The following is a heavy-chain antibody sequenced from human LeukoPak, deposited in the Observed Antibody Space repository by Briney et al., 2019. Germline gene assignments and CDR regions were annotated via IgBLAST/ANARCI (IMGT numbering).Heavy chain of an antibody. CDR2: INPNSGGT. J-gene: IGHJ4*02. D-gene: IGHD6-6*01. V-gene: IGHV1-2*02. CDR1: GYTFTGYY. CDR3: AREVSAARMGSPGFDY. Sequence: ASVKVSCKASGYTFTGYYMHWVRQAPGQGLEWMGWINPNSGGTNYAQRFQGRVTMTRDTSISTAYMELSRLRSDDTAVYYCAREVSAARMGSPGFDYWGQGTLVTVSS.